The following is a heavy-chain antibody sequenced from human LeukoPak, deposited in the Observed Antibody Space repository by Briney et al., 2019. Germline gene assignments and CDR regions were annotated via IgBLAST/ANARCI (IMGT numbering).Heavy chain of an antibody. J-gene: IGHJ4*02. CDR3: ARNYYDSSGYGSYFDY. CDR1: GFTFDDYA. Sequence: GGSLRLSCAASGFTFDDYAMHWVRQAPGKGLEWVSGISWNSGSIGYADSVKGRFTISRDNAKNSLYLQMNSLRAEDTALYYCARNYYDSSGYGSYFDYWGQGTLVTVSS. D-gene: IGHD3-22*01. V-gene: IGHV3-9*01. CDR2: ISWNSGSI.